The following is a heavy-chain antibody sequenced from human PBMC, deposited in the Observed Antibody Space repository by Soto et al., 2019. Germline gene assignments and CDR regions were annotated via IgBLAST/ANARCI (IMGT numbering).Heavy chain of an antibody. CDR3: TTGYSSGWSTPFDY. CDR1: GFTFSNAW. Sequence: EVQLVESGGGLVKPGGSLRLSCAASGFTFSNAWMSWVRQAPGKGLEWVGRIKSKTDGGTTDYAAPVKGRFTISRDDSKNTLYLQMNSPKTEDTAVYYCTTGYSSGWSTPFDYWGQGTLVTVSS. V-gene: IGHV3-15*01. J-gene: IGHJ4*02. D-gene: IGHD6-19*01. CDR2: IKSKTDGGTT.